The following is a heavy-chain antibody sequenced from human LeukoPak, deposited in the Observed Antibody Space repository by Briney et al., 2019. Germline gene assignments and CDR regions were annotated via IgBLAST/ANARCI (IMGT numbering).Heavy chain of an antibody. CDR1: GFTFDNYG. CDR3: AREHAYSGSHYYLQ. D-gene: IGHD1-26*01. J-gene: IGHJ4*02. V-gene: IGHV3-20*04. CDR2: INWNGSST. Sequence: PGGSLRLSCAASGFTFDNYGMSWVRQAPGKGLEWVSCINWNGSSTGYADSVKGRFTISRDNAKNSLYLQMNSLRAEDTALASCAREHAYSGSHYYLQWGQGTLVTVSS.